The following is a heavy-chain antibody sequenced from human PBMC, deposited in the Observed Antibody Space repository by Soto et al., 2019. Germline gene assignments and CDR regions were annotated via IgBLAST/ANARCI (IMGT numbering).Heavy chain of an antibody. J-gene: IGHJ6*02. CDR3: ARSDFYCRGRNCFSGDYAMDV. D-gene: IGHD2-15*01. Sequence: QVQLVESGGGVVQPGSSLRLSCTASGFTFSIYAMHWVRQAPGKGLEWVSIISFDGKNIDYARSVRGRFTISRDNSQNTLYLQMDSLRTEDTAVYYCARSDFYCRGRNCFSGDYAMDVWGQGTTVTVSS. CDR2: ISFDGKNI. V-gene: IGHV3-30*04. CDR1: GFTFSIYA.